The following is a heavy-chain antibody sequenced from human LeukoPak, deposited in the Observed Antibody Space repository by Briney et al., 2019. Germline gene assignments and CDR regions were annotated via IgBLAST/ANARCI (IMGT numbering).Heavy chain of an antibody. Sequence: SETLSLTCTVSGDSISTTHYYWGWIRQPPGKGLEWIGEINHSGSTNYNPSLKSRVTISVDTSKNQFSLKLSSVTAADTAVYYCARGGGYCSGGSCYSRHWGQGTLVTVSS. CDR2: INHSGST. CDR1: GDSISTTHYY. V-gene: IGHV4-39*07. D-gene: IGHD2-15*01. CDR3: ARGGGYCSGGSCYSRH. J-gene: IGHJ4*02.